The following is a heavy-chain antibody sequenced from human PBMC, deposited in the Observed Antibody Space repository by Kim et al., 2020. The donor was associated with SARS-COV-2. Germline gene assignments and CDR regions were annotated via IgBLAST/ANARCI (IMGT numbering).Heavy chain of an antibody. CDR1: GYSFTSYW. V-gene: IGHV5-10-1*01. J-gene: IGHJ6*02. Sequence: GESLKISCKGSGYSFTSYWISWVRQMPGKGLEWMGRIDPSDSYTNYSPSFQGHVTISADKSISTAYLQWSSLKASDTAMYYCAGGWLRPLHYYYGMDVWGPGTTVTVSS. CDR3: AGGWLRPLHYYYGMDV. CDR2: IDPSDSYT. D-gene: IGHD5-12*01.